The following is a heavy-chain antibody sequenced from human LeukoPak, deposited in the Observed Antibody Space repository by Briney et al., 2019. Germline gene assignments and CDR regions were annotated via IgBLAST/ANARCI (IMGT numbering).Heavy chain of an antibody. D-gene: IGHD3-10*01. Sequence: PGGSLRLSCAASGFTFSSYWMSWVRQAPGKGLGWVANIKQDGSEKYYVDSVKGRFTISRDNAKNSLYLQMNSLRAEDTAVYYCARDTYGSVSPFDYWGQGTLVTVSS. V-gene: IGHV3-7*01. CDR2: IKQDGSEK. CDR3: ARDTYGSVSPFDY. CDR1: GFTFSSYW. J-gene: IGHJ4*02.